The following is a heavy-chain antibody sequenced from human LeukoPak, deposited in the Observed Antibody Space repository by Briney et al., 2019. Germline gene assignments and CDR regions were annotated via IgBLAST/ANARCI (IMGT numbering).Heavy chain of an antibody. J-gene: IGHJ4*02. V-gene: IGHV3-30*18. D-gene: IGHD6-19*01. Sequence: GGSLRLSCAASGFTFSSYAMSWVRQAPGKGLEWVAVISYDGSNKYYADSVKGRFTISRDNSKNTLYLQMNSLRAEDTAVYYCAKDLGDWSAVAGDYWGQGTLVTVSS. CDR1: GFTFSSYA. CDR2: ISYDGSNK. CDR3: AKDLGDWSAVAGDY.